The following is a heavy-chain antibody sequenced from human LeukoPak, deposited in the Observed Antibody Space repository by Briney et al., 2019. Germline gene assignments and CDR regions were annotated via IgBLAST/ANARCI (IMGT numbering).Heavy chain of an antibody. Sequence: SETLSLTCTVSGGSISSYYWSWIRQPPGKGLEWIGYIYYSGSTNYNPFLKSRVTISVDTSKNQFSLKLSSVTAADTAVYYCARGSRGAGYSYGDYWGQGTLVTVSS. J-gene: IGHJ4*02. V-gene: IGHV4-59*01. CDR1: GGSISSYY. CDR2: IYYSGST. D-gene: IGHD3-22*01. CDR3: ARGSRGAGYSYGDY.